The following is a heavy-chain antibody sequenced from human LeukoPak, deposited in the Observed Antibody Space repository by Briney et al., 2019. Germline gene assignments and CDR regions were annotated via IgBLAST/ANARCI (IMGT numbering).Heavy chain of an antibody. Sequence: EASVKVSCKASGYTFTGYYMHWVRQAPGQGLEWMGWINPNSGGTNYAQKFQGRVTMTRDTSISTAYMELSRLRSDDTAVYYCARGRWLRFSGQSYDYWGQGTLVTVSS. D-gene: IGHD5-12*01. CDR3: ARGRWLRFSGQSYDY. V-gene: IGHV1-2*02. CDR2: INPNSGGT. CDR1: GYTFTGYY. J-gene: IGHJ4*02.